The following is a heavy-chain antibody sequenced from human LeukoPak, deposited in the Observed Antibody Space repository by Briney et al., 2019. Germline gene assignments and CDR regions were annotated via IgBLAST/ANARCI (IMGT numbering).Heavy chain of an antibody. CDR3: ARLENGYSYGS. D-gene: IGHD5-18*01. V-gene: IGHV3-23*01. CDR1: GFTFSSYA. J-gene: IGHJ4*02. CDR2: ISGSGGST. Sequence: GSLRLSCAASGFTFSSYAMSWVRQAPGQGLEWVSAISGSGGSTYYADSVKGRFTISRDNSKNTLYLQMNSLRAEDTAVYYCARLENGYSYGSCGQGTLVTVSS.